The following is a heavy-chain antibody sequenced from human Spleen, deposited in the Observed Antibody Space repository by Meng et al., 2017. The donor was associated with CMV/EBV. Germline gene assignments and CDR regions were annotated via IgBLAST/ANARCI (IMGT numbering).Heavy chain of an antibody. CDR2: IIPILGIA. V-gene: IGHV1-69*10. D-gene: IGHD3-3*01. CDR3: ATGLIGFMEWNGCDS. J-gene: IGHJ4*02. Sequence: SVKVSCKASGGTFSSYAINWVRQAPGQGLEWMGGIIPILGIANYAQKFQGRVTITADKSTSTAYMELSSLRSEDTAVYYCATGLIGFMEWNGCDSWGQGTLVTVSS. CDR1: GGTFSSYA.